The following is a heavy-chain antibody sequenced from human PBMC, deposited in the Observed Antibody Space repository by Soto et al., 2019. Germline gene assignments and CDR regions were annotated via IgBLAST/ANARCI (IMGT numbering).Heavy chain of an antibody. J-gene: IGHJ6*02. V-gene: IGHV3-53*02. CDR1: GFTVSSNY. CDR3: ARGGDCSSTSCLNPYGMDV. D-gene: IGHD2-2*01. Sequence: EVQLVETGGGLIQPGGSLRLSCAASGFTVSSNYMSWVRQAPGKWLEWVSVIYSGGSTYYADSVKGRFTISRDNSKNTLYLQMNSLRAEDTAVYYCARGGDCSSTSCLNPYGMDVWGQGTTVTVSS. CDR2: IYSGGST.